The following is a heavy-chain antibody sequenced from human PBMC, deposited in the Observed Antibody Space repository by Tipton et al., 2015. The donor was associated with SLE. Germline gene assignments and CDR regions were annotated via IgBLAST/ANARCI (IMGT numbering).Heavy chain of an antibody. Sequence: TLSLTCAVYGGSFSGYYWSWIRQPPGKGLEWIGEINHSGRTNYNSSLKSRVTISVDTSKNQFSLKLSSVTAADTAVYYCATRGSSSWYFFDYWGQGTLVTVSS. CDR2: INHSGRT. D-gene: IGHD6-13*01. V-gene: IGHV4-34*01. CDR1: GGSFSGYY. J-gene: IGHJ4*02. CDR3: ATRGSSSWYFFDY.